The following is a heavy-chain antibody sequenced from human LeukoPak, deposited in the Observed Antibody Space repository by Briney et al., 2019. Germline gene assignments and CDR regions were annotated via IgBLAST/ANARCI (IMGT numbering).Heavy chain of an antibody. J-gene: IGHJ6*04. CDR2: INAGNGNT. CDR3: AREGSDSRDRYYYYYGMVV. V-gene: IGHV1-3*01. Sequence: ASVKVSCEASGYTFTSYAMHWVRQAPGQRLEWMGWINAGNGNTKYSQKFQGRVTITRDTSASTAYMELSSLRSEDTAVYYCAREGSDSRDRYYYYYGMVVWGKGTTVTVSS. CDR1: GYTFTSYA. D-gene: IGHD3-22*01.